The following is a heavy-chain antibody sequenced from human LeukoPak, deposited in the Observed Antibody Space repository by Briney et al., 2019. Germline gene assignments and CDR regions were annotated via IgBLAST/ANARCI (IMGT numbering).Heavy chain of an antibody. D-gene: IGHD6-19*01. CDR1: GFTFSTYV. CDR3: AKRESSGKYFDY. V-gene: IGHV3-23*01. J-gene: IGHJ4*02. CDR2: ISGGGSST. Sequence: HPGGSLRLSCADSGFTFSTYVMSWVRQAPGKGLEWISTISGGGSSTYYADSEKGRLTISRDNSKNTLYLQMNSLRAGDTAVYYCAKRESSGKYFDYWGQGTLVTVSS.